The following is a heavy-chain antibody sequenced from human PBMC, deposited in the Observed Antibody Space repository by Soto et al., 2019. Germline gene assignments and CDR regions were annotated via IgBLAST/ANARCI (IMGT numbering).Heavy chain of an antibody. V-gene: IGHV4-31*03. D-gene: IGHD3-3*01. Sequence: QVQLQESGPGLVKPSQTLSLTCTVSGGSISSGDYYWSWIRQHPGKGLEWIGYIYYSGSTYYNPPFNRRXXISVDTSKHQFSLKLSSVTAADTAVYYCARWWSGSRQGFDPWGQGTLVTVSS. CDR1: GGSISSGDYY. J-gene: IGHJ5*02. CDR2: IYYSGST. CDR3: ARWWSGSRQGFDP.